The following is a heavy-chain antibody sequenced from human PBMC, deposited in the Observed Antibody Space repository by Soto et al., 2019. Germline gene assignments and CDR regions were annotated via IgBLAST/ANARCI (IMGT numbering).Heavy chain of an antibody. CDR3: ARRDRGMITFGGVIVAVLGY. J-gene: IGHJ4*01. V-gene: IGHV4-34*01. CDR2: INHSGST. D-gene: IGHD3-16*02. Sequence: PSETLSLTCAVYGGSFSGYYWSWIRQPPGKGLEWIGEINHSGSTNYNPSLKSRVTISVDTSKNQFSLKLSSVTAADTAVYYCARRDRGMITFGGVIVAVLGYWGQGTLVTVSS. CDR1: GGSFSGYY.